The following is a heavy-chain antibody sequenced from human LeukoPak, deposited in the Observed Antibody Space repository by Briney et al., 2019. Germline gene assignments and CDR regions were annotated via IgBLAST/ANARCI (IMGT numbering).Heavy chain of an antibody. Sequence: PSETLSLTCTVSGGSISNSYWSWIRQPAGKGLEWIGRMYVSGTTNYNPSLRSRVTMSVDTSKNQFSLRLCSVTAADTAVYYCARENYYDSSGYSEGLDVWGQGTTVTVSS. CDR1: GGSISNSY. J-gene: IGHJ6*02. D-gene: IGHD3-22*01. CDR2: MYVSGTT. CDR3: ARENYYDSSGYSEGLDV. V-gene: IGHV4-4*07.